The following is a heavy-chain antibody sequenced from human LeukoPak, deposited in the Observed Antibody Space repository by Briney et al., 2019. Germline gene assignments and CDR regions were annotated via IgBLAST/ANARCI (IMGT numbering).Heavy chain of an antibody. D-gene: IGHD6-13*01. CDR2: INHSGST. Sequence: NTSETLSLTCAVYGGSFSGYYWSWIRQPPGKGLEWIGEINHSGSTNYNPSLKSRVTISVDTSKNQFSLKLSSVTAADTAVYYCARGNSTRYFDYWGQGTLVTVSS. J-gene: IGHJ4*02. CDR1: GGSFSGYY. V-gene: IGHV4-34*01. CDR3: ARGNSTRYFDY.